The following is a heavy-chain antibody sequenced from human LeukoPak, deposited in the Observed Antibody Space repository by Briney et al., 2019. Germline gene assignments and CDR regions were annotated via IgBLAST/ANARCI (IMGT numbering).Heavy chain of an antibody. D-gene: IGHD3-16*01. CDR3: AASARGLDY. CDR1: GGSISSYY. Sequence: SETLSLTCTVSGGSISSYYWSWIRQPPGKGLEWIGYIYYSGSTNYNLSLKSRVTISVDTSKNQFSLKLSSVTAADTAVYYCAASARGLDYWGQGTLVTVSS. CDR2: IYYSGST. J-gene: IGHJ4*02. V-gene: IGHV4-59*01.